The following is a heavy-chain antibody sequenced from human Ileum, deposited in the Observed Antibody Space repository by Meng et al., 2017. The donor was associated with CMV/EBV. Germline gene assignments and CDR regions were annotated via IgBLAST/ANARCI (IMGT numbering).Heavy chain of an antibody. CDR3: ARARDAYSYGPLWIGDY. CDR1: GYTFTGHY. J-gene: IGHJ4*02. D-gene: IGHD5-18*01. V-gene: IGHV1-2*02. Sequence: ASVKVSCKASGYTFTGHYMHWVRQAPGQGPEWMGWVNPKRGDAIYAQKFQGRVTMTRDTSISTAYMELRRLRSDDTAVYYCARARDAYSYGPLWIGDYWGQGTLVTVSS. CDR2: VNPKRGDA.